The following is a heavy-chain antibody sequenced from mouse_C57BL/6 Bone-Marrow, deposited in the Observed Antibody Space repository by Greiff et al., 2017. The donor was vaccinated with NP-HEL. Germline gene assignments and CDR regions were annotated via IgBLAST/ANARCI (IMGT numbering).Heavy chain of an antibody. CDR2: ISNGGGST. Sequence: EVHLVESGGGLVQPGGSLKLSCAASGFTFSDYYMYWVRQTPEKRLEWVAYISNGGGSTYYPDTVKGRFTISRDNAKNTLYLQMSRLKSEDTAMYYCARHIYYYGSSAWFAYWGQGTLVTVSA. J-gene: IGHJ3*01. D-gene: IGHD1-1*01. CDR1: GFTFSDYY. V-gene: IGHV5-12*01. CDR3: ARHIYYYGSSAWFAY.